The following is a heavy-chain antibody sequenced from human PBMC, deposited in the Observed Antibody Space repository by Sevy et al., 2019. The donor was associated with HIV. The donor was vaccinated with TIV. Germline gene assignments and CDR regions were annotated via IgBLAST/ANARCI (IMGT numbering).Heavy chain of an antibody. CDR1: GYTFTSYW. J-gene: IGHJ5*02. CDR3: ARTGDSSGRDNCFDP. D-gene: IGHD3-22*01. V-gene: IGHV5-10-1*01. CDR2: IDPSDSYT. Sequence: GESLKISCKGSGYTFTSYWISWVRQMPGKGLEWMGRIDPSDSYTHCNPSFQGHVTISVDKSINTAYLQWSSLKASDTAMYYCARTGDSSGRDNCFDPWGQGTLVTVSS.